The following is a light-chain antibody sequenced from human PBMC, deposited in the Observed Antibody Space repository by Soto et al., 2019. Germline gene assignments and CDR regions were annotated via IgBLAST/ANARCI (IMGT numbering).Light chain of an antibody. CDR1: QSVSSN. Sequence: EIVMTQSPATLSVSPGERATLSCRASQSVSSNLAWYQQKPGQAPRLLIYSASTRATGIPARFSGSGSGTEFTLTISSLQSEDFAVYYCQQYNNWPFFGPGTKVDIK. CDR2: SAS. CDR3: QQYNNWPF. J-gene: IGKJ3*01. V-gene: IGKV3-15*01.